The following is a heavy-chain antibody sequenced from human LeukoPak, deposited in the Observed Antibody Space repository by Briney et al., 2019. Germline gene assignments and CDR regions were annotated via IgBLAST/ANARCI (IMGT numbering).Heavy chain of an antibody. D-gene: IGHD2-15*01. Sequence: ASVKVSCKASGGTFSSYAISWVRQAPGQGLEWMGWINPNSGATNYAQNFQGRVTMTRDTSISTASMELSRLRSDDAAVYYCARGLGYCSTPDCPARVFCFDYWGRGTLVTVSS. CDR2: INPNSGAT. CDR1: GGTFSSYA. CDR3: ARGLGYCSTPDCPARVFCFDY. J-gene: IGHJ4*02. V-gene: IGHV1-2*02.